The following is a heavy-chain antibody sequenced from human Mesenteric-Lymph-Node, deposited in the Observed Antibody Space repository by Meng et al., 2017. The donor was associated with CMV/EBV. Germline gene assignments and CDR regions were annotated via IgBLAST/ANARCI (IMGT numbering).Heavy chain of an antibody. CDR2: PYTPSDA. V-gene: IGHV3-53*01. CDR3: AREARSYDSSGTSSAMDV. J-gene: IGHJ6*02. Sequence: GESLKISCAASGFSVSRFDMSWVRQAPGKGLEWVSLPYTPSDAYYADSVKGRFTVSRDNAKNSLYLQMNSLRAEDTAVYYCAREARSYDSSGTSSAMDVWGQGTTVTVSS. D-gene: IGHD3-22*01. CDR1: GFSVSRFD.